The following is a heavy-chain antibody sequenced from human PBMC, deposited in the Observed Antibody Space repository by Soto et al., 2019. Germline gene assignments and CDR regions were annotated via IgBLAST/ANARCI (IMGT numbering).Heavy chain of an antibody. V-gene: IGHV1-69*08. D-gene: IGHD4-17*01. CDR2: IIPILGIA. Sequence: QVQLVQSGAEVKKPGSSVKVSCKASGGTFSSYTISWVRQAPGQGLEWMGRIIPILGIANYAQKFQGRVTITADKSTSTAYMELSSLRSEDTAVYYCARDEGHDYGDYGSALMDVWGQGTTVTVSS. CDR3: ARDEGHDYGDYGSALMDV. J-gene: IGHJ6*02. CDR1: GGTFSSYT.